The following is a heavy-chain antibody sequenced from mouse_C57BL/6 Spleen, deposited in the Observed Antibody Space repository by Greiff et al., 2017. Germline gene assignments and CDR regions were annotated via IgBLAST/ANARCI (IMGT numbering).Heavy chain of an antibody. J-gene: IGHJ2*01. V-gene: IGHV14-3*01. CDR3: ARSYYGSSYLDY. D-gene: IGHD1-1*01. CDR2: IDPANGNT. Sequence: EVQLVESVAELVRPGASVKLSCTASGFNIKNTYMHWVKQRPEQGLEWIGRIDPANGNTKYAPKVQGKATITADTSSNTAYLQLSSLTSEDTAIYYCARSYYGSSYLDYWGQGTTLTVSS. CDR1: GFNIKNTY.